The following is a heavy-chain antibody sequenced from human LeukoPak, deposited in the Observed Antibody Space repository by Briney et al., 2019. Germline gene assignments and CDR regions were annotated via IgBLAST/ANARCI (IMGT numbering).Heavy chain of an antibody. Sequence: GGSLRLSCAASGFTFSSYGMHWVRQAPGKGLEWVALISFDGSDTYYADSVQGRFTISRDNSKNTLYLQMNSLRTEDTAIYYCTKDVTAAAYFDCWGQGTLVTVSS. CDR2: ISFDGSDT. D-gene: IGHD6-13*01. CDR1: GFTFSSYG. CDR3: TKDVTAAAYFDC. V-gene: IGHV3-30*18. J-gene: IGHJ4*02.